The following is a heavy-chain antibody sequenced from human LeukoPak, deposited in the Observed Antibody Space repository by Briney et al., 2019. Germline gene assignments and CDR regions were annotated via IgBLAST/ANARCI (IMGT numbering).Heavy chain of an antibody. D-gene: IGHD2-2*01. CDR3: ARAQGYCSSTSCYGFDY. V-gene: IGHV4-34*01. Sequence: SETLSFTCAVYGGSFSGYYWSWIRQPPGKGLEWIGEINHSGSTNYNPSLKSRVTMSVDTSKNQFSLKLSSVTAADTAVYYCARAQGYCSSTSCYGFDYWGQGTLVTVSS. J-gene: IGHJ4*02. CDR2: INHSGST. CDR1: GGSFSGYY.